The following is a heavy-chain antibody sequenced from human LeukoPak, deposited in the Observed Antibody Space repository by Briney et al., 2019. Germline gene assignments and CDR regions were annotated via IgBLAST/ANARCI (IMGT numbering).Heavy chain of an antibody. D-gene: IGHD5-24*01. Sequence: SQTLSLTCAISGDSISTNRAAWNWIRQSPSRGLEWLGRTYYRSKWYNDYALSVKSRITINTDTSKNQFSLQLSSVTPEDTAVYYCVRATDVEMGTTRAFAFLFDYWGQGTLVTVSS. J-gene: IGHJ4*02. CDR3: VRATDVEMGTTRAFAFLFDY. V-gene: IGHV6-1*01. CDR2: TYYRSKWYN. CDR1: GDSISTNRAA.